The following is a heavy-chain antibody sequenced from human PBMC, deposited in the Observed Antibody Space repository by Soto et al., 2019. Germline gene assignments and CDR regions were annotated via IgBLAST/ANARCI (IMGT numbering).Heavy chain of an antibody. CDR1: GGSISSYY. CDR2: IYYSGST. V-gene: IGHV4-59*08. Sequence: PSETLSLTCTVSGGSISSYYWSWIRQPPGKGLEWIGYIYYSGSTNYNPSLKSRVTISVDTSKNQFSLKLSSVTAADTAVYYCARRGYSYGELDYWGKGTLVTVSS. J-gene: IGHJ4*02. CDR3: ARRGYSYGELDY. D-gene: IGHD5-18*01.